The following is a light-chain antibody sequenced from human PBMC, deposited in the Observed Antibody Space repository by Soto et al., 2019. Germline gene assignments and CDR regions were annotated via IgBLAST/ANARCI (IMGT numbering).Light chain of an antibody. Sequence: SCWSSQRVLYSSDNKNFLAWYQQKPGQPPKLLIYWASTRESGVPDRFSGSGSGTDFTLTISSLQAEDVAFYYCQQYYSTPLTFGGGTKVEIK. CDR1: QRVLYSSDNKNF. CDR3: QQYYSTPLT. V-gene: IGKV4-1*01. J-gene: IGKJ4*01. CDR2: WAS.